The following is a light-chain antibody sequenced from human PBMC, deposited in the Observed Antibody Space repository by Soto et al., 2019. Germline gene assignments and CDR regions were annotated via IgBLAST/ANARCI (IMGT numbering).Light chain of an antibody. J-gene: IGKJ5*01. CDR2: GAS. CDR1: QSVSSY. CDR3: QQYGSSPPT. Sequence: EIVMTQSPATLSVSPGERATLSCRASQSVSSYLAWYQQKPGQAPRLLIYGASSRATGIPDRFSGSGSGTDFTLTISRLEPEDFAVYYCQQYGSSPPTFGQGTRLEI. V-gene: IGKV3-20*01.